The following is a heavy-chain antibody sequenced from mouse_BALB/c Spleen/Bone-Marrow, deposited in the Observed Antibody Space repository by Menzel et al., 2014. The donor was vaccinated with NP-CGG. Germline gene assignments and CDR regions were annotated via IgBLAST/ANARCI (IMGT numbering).Heavy chain of an antibody. Sequence: QVQLQQPGAELMKPGASVKISCKATGYTFSSYWIEWVKQRPGHGLEWIGEILPGSGSTNYNEKFKGKATFTADTSSSTAYMQLSSLTSEDSAVYYCAREDGLWYFDVWGAGTTVTVSS. CDR1: GYTFSSYW. CDR3: AREDGLWYFDV. V-gene: IGHV1-9*01. D-gene: IGHD1-1*01. J-gene: IGHJ1*01. CDR2: ILPGSGST.